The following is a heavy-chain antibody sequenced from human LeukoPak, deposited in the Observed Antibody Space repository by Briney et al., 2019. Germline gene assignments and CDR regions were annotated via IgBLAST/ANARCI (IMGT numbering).Heavy chain of an antibody. CDR1: GFTFSSYA. V-gene: IGHV3-30-3*01. CDR3: ARALYPIYYYYYYMDV. D-gene: IGHD2/OR15-2a*01. J-gene: IGHJ6*03. CDR2: ISYDRSNK. Sequence: GGSLRLSCSASGFTFSSYAMHWVRQAPGTGLEWVAVISYDRSNKYYADSVKGRFTISRDNSKNTLYLQMNSLRAEDTAVYYCARALYPIYYYYYYMDVWGKGTTVTVSS.